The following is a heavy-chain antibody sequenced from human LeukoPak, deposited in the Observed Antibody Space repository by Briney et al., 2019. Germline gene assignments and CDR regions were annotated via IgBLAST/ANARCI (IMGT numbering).Heavy chain of an antibody. CDR2: IYTSGST. J-gene: IGHJ6*03. Sequence: PSQTLSLTCTVSGGSISSGSYYWSWIRQPAGKGLEWIGRIYTSGSTNYNPSLKSRVTISVDTSKNQFSLKLSSVTAADTAVYYCARDLSWNYYYYYYMDVWGKGTTSPSP. V-gene: IGHV4-61*02. CDR3: ARDLSWNYYYYYYMDV. CDR1: GGSISSGSYY. D-gene: IGHD1-1*01.